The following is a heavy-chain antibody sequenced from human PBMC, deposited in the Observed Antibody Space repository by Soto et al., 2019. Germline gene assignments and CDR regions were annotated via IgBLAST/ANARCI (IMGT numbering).Heavy chain of an antibody. CDR2: IYYSGST. CDR1: GGSISSSSYY. D-gene: IGHD6-13*01. V-gene: IGHV4-39*01. CDR3: ARHGSSSWSDYYYYGMDV. J-gene: IGHJ6*02. Sequence: SSETLSLTCTVSGGSISSSSYYWGWIRQPPGKGLEWIGSIYYSGSTYYNPSLKSRVTISVDTSKNQFSLKLSSVTAADTAVYYCARHGSSSWSDYYYYGMDVWGQGTTVTVSS.